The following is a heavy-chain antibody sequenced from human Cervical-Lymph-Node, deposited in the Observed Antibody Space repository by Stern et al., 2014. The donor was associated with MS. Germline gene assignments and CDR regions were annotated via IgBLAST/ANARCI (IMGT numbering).Heavy chain of an antibody. Sequence: QLVQSGAEVKNPGSSVKVSCKASGGIFSDYAIHWVRQAPGQGLEWMGVIIPSLRTTTYTQRLQGRVTISAPESTSTAYMELNNLRPEDTAVYYCATRDGRGYTFGSTFDSWGQGTLVTVSS. J-gene: IGHJ4*02. D-gene: IGHD5-18*01. CDR3: ATRDGRGYTFGSTFDS. CDR1: GGIFSDYA. CDR2: IIPSLRTT. V-gene: IGHV1-69*01.